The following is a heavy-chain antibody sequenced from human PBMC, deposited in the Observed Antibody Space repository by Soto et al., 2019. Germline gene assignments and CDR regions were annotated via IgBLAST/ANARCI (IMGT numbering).Heavy chain of an antibody. CDR3: ASVPISSWYSWSFDY. Sequence: KPGGSLRLSCTDSGFTFSTYNMNWVRQAPGKGLEWVASITGNSDYIYYAASVRGRFTISRDNAKNSLYLQMNSLRAEDTAVYYCASVPISSWYSWSFDYWGQGTLVTVSS. CDR1: GFTFSTYN. J-gene: IGHJ4*02. V-gene: IGHV3-21*01. CDR2: ITGNSDYI. D-gene: IGHD6-13*01.